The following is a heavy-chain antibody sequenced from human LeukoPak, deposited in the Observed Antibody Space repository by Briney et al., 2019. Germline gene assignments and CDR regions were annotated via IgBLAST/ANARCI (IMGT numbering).Heavy chain of an antibody. J-gene: IGHJ6*02. CDR3: ARMKSSSWQDYYYYYGMDV. V-gene: IGHV4-59*12. CDR2: IYYSGST. Sequence: PSETLSLTCTVSGGSISSYYWSWIRQPPGKGLEWIGYIYYSGSTNYNPSLKSRVTISVDTSKNQFSLKLSSVTAADTAVYYCARMKSSSWQDYYYYYGMDVWGQGTTVTVSS. CDR1: GGSISSYY. D-gene: IGHD6-13*01.